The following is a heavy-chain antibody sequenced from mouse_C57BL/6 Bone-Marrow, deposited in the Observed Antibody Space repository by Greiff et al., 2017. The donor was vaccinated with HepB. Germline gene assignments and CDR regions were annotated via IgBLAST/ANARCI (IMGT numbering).Heavy chain of an antibody. CDR2: IDPENGDT. V-gene: IGHV14-4*01. CDR1: GFNIKDDY. Sequence: EVQLQQSGAELVRPGASVKLSCTASGFNIKDDYMHWVKQRPEQGLEWIGWIDPENGDTEYASKFQGKATITADTSSNTAYLQLSSLTSEDTAVYYCTITGFDYWGQGTPLTVSS. J-gene: IGHJ2*01. CDR3: TITGFDY.